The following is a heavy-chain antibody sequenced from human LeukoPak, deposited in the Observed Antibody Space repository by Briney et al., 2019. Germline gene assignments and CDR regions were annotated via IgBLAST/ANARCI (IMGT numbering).Heavy chain of an antibody. V-gene: IGHV3-21*01. CDR2: ISSSSSYI. D-gene: IGHD2-15*01. Sequence: GGSLRLPCAASGFTLSSYSMNRVRQAPGKGLEWVSSISSSSSYIYYADSVKGRFTISRDNAKNSLYLQMNSLRAEDTAVYYCARAGYCSGGSCWDYWGQGTLVTVSS. CDR3: ARAGYCSGGSCWDY. J-gene: IGHJ4*02. CDR1: GFTLSSYS.